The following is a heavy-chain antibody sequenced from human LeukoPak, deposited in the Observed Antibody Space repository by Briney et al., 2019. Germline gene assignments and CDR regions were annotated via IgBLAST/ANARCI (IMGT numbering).Heavy chain of an antibody. D-gene: IGHD5-24*01. CDR2: IYSSGST. CDR3: ARGGGMGHYYYYMDV. V-gene: IGHV4-59*01. CDR1: GGSIRGYY. J-gene: IGHJ6*03. Sequence: SETLSLTCNVSGGSIRGYYWSWIRQPPGKGLEWIGYIYSSGSTNYNPSLKSRVTISVDTSKNQFSLKLSSVTAADTAVYYCARGGGMGHYYYYMDVWGKGTTVTISS.